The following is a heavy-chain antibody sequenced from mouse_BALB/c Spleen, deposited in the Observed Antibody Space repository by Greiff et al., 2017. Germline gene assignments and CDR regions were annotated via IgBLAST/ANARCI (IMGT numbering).Heavy chain of an antibody. CDR2: IWAGGST. CDR3: ARDSLLRLRGAFDY. D-gene: IGHD1-2*01. Sequence: VKLVESGPGLVAPSQSLSITCTVSGFSLTSYGVHWVRQPPGKGLEWLGVIWAGGSTNYNSALMSRLSISKDNSKSQVFLKMNSLQTDDTAMYYCARDSLLRLRGAFDYWGQGTTLTVSS. V-gene: IGHV2-9*02. CDR1: GFSLTSYG. J-gene: IGHJ2*01.